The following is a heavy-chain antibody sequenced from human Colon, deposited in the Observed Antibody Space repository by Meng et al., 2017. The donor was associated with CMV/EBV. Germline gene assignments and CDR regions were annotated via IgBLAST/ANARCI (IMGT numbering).Heavy chain of an antibody. D-gene: IGHD3-3*01. CDR2: IYHSGST. CDR1: GGSISSYY. Sequence: GSLRLSCTVSGGSISSYYWSWIRQPPGKGLEWIGSIYHSGSTYYNPSLKSRVTISVDTSKNQFSLKLSSVTAADTAVYYCASSTHTYYDFWSGYPATWYFDYWGQGTLVTVSS. CDR3: ASSTHTYYDFWSGYPATWYFDY. V-gene: IGHV4-59*08. J-gene: IGHJ4*02.